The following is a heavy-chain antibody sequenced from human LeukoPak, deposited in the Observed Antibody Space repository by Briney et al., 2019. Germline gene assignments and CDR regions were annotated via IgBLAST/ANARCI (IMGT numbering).Heavy chain of an antibody. CDR3: ARGAVTGFDF. J-gene: IGHJ4*02. CDR2: IGKTGDT. Sequence: PGGSPRLSCAASGFTFTTYDFHWVRHGAGKGLEWGSGIGKTGDTYYLDSVKGRFTFSRENAWNSLSLQMNSLTAGDTAVYYCARGAVTGFDFWGPGTLVIVSS. D-gene: IGHD4-17*01. V-gene: IGHV3-13*01. CDR1: GFTFTTYD.